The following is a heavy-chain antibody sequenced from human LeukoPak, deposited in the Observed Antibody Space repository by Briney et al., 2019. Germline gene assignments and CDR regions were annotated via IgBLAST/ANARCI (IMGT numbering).Heavy chain of an antibody. J-gene: IGHJ4*02. CDR1: GYTFTGYY. D-gene: IGHD1-26*01. V-gene: IGHV1-2*02. Sequence: ASVKVSCKASGYTFTGYYMHWVRQVPGQGLEWMGWINPNRGDTNYAQNFQGRVTMTGDTSISTAYMELSRLRSDDTAVYYCARDRGIVGATLPFWGQGTLVTVSS. CDR2: INPNRGDT. CDR3: ARDRGIVGATLPF.